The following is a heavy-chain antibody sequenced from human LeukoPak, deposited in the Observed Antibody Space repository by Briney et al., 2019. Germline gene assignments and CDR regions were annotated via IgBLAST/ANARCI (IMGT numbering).Heavy chain of an antibody. CDR3: ARYDYGDNRAFDI. CDR2: ISAYNGNT. D-gene: IGHD4-17*01. CDR1: GYTFTSYG. Sequence: ASVKVSCKASGYTFTSYGVSWVRQAPGQGLEWMGWISAYNGNTNYAQKLQGRVTMTTDTSTSTAYMELSSLRSEDTAVYYCARYDYGDNRAFDIWGQGTMVTVSS. V-gene: IGHV1-18*01. J-gene: IGHJ3*02.